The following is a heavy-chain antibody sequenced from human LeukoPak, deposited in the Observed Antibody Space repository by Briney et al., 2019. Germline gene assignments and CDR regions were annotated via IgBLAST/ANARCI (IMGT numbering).Heavy chain of an antibody. CDR3: ARSQATAMVSDY. D-gene: IGHD2-2*01. J-gene: IGHJ4*02. CDR2: IYYSGRT. V-gene: IGHV4-39*01. CDR1: GGSLNISSYY. Sequence: PSETLSLTCTVSGGSLNISSYYWGWIRQPPGKGLEWIGCIYYSGRTYYNPSLKIRVTIFVDTSKNQFSLKLNSVTAADTAVYYCARSQATAMVSDYWGQGTLVTVSS.